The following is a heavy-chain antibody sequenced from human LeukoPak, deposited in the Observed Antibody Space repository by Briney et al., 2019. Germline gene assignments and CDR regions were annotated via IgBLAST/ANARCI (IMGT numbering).Heavy chain of an antibody. D-gene: IGHD4-17*01. CDR1: GYTFTSYD. V-gene: IGHV1-8*01. Sequence: ASVKVSCKASGYTFTSYDVNWVRQATGQGLEWMGWMNPNSGNTGYAQKFQGRVTMTRNTSISTAYMELSSLRSADTAVYYCARESGDINWFDPWGQGTLVTVSS. CDR3: ARESGDINWFDP. CDR2: MNPNSGNT. J-gene: IGHJ5*02.